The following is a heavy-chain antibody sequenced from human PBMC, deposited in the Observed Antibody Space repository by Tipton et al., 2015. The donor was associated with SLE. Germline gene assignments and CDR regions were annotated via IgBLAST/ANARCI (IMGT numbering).Heavy chain of an antibody. CDR3: ARDLAHTVTTL. Sequence: SLRLSCAASGFTFSSYAMHWVRQAPGKGMEWVAVISYDGSNKYYAESVKGRIAISRDNSKNTLYLHMNSLRAEDTAVYYCARDLAHTVTTLWGQGTLVTVSS. J-gene: IGHJ4*02. CDR1: GFTFSSYA. CDR2: ISYDGSNK. V-gene: IGHV3-30*09. D-gene: IGHD4-17*01.